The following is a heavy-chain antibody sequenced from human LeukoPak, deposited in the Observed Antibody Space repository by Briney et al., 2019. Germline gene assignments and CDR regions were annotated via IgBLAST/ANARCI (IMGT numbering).Heavy chain of an antibody. J-gene: IGHJ4*02. V-gene: IGHV3-23*01. Sequence: GGSLRLSCAASGFTFSSYSMNWVRQAPGKGREWVSGGSGSGATTYSVEAVKGRFTISRDNSKNTLYLHMDNLRADDTAIYSCAKNSDQQLVLRYFDYWGQGALVTVSS. CDR3: AKNSDQQLVLRYFDY. CDR2: GSGSGATT. D-gene: IGHD6-13*01. CDR1: GFTFSSYS.